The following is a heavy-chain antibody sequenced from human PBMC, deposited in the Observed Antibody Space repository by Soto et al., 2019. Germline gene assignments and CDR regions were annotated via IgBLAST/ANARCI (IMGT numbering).Heavy chain of an antibody. CDR2: ISGSGGST. Sequence: GGSLRLSCAVSGFTFSSYAMSWVRQAPGKGLEWVSAISGSGGSTYYSDSVKGRFTISRDNSKNTLYLQMNSLRAEDTAVYYCAKDVLLWFGESTAHYGMDVWGQGTTVTVSS. CDR1: GFTFSSYA. CDR3: AKDVLLWFGESTAHYGMDV. J-gene: IGHJ6*02. V-gene: IGHV3-23*01. D-gene: IGHD3-10*01.